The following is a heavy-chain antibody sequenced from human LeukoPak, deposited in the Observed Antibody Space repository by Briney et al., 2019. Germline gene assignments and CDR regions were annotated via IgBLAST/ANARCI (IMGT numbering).Heavy chain of an antibody. V-gene: IGHV3-21*01. CDR1: GFTFSSYS. D-gene: IGHD3-3*01. Sequence: GGSLRLSCAASGFTFSSYSMNWVRQAPGKGLEWVSSISSSSSYIYYADSVKGRFTISRDNAKNSLYLQMNSLRAEDTAVYYCARDGEPAAFDIWGQGTMVTVSS. CDR2: ISSSSSYI. J-gene: IGHJ3*02. CDR3: ARDGEPAAFDI.